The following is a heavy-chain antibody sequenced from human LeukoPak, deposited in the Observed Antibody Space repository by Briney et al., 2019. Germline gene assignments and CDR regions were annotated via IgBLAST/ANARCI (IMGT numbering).Heavy chain of an antibody. CDR2: IYSTGST. D-gene: IGHD3-3*01. Sequence: SETLSLTCAVSGDSISTSSSYWSWLRQPPGKGLEWLGRIYSTGSTYYSPSLNSQLTLSIYTSKKQFALKMHSVTAADTAIYYCARFFSLNWFGPWGHGTLVTVSS. J-gene: IGHJ5*02. CDR3: ARFFSLNWFGP. CDR1: GDSISTSSSY. V-gene: IGHV4-39*06.